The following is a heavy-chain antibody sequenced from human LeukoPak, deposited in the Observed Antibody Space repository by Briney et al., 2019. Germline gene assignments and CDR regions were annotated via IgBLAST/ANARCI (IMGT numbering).Heavy chain of an antibody. D-gene: IGHD3-10*01. V-gene: IGHV4-59*04. Sequence: SETLSLTCTVSGDSISSYYWGWIRQPPGKGLEWIGNIYYSGRTYYNPSLKNRVTISVDTSKNQFSLMLSSVTAADAAVYYCASIGVNYYSWFDYWGQGTQVTVSS. CDR2: IYYSGRT. CDR1: GDSISSYY. J-gene: IGHJ4*02. CDR3: ASIGVNYYSWFDY.